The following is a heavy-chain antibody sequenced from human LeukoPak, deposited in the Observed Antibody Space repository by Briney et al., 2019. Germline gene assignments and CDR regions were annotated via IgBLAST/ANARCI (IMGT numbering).Heavy chain of an antibody. V-gene: IGHV3-48*01. J-gene: IGHJ6*03. CDR2: ISSSSSSI. D-gene: IGHD3-22*01. CDR3: ARDPYYYDSSGYYYYYMDV. Sequence: GGSLRLSCAASGFTFSSYEMHWVRQAPGKGLEWVSYISSSSSSIYYADSVKGRFTISRDNSKNTLYLQMNSLRAEDTAVYYCARDPYYYDSSGYYYYYMDVWGKGTTVTVSS. CDR1: GFTFSSYE.